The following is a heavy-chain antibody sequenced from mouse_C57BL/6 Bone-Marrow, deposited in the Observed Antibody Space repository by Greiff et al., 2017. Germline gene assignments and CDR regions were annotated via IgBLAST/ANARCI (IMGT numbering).Heavy chain of an antibody. CDR3: ARDYPDAMDY. V-gene: IGHV1-69*01. D-gene: IGHD2-4*01. CDR1: GYTFTSYW. Sequence: QVQLQQPGAELVMPGASVKLSCKASGYTFTSYWMHWVKQRPGQGLEWIGEIDPSDSYTNYNQKFKGKSTLTVDKSSSTAYMQLSSLTSEDSAVYYCARDYPDAMDYWGQGTSGTVSS. J-gene: IGHJ4*01. CDR2: IDPSDSYT.